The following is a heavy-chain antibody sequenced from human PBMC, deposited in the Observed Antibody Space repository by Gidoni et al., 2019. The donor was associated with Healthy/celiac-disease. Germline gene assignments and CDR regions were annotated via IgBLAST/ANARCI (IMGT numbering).Heavy chain of an antibody. V-gene: IGHV3-20*04. CDR1: GFTFDDYG. Sequence: EVQLVESGGGVVRPGGSLRLSCAASGFTFDDYGMIWVRQAPGKGLEWVSGINWNGGSTGYADSVKGRFTISRDNAKNSLYLQMNSLRAEDTALYYCAREGTTVTTGGRYYYYGMDVWGQGTTVTVSS. CDR3: AREGTTVTTGGRYYYYGMDV. CDR2: INWNGGST. J-gene: IGHJ6*02. D-gene: IGHD4-17*01.